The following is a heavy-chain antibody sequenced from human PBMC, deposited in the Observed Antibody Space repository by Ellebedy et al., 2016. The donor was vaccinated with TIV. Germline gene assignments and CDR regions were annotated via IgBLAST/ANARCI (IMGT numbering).Heavy chain of an antibody. CDR1: GFTFSRYA. CDR3: AKVGNDQGDYGLSYFDH. D-gene: IGHD4-17*01. Sequence: PGGSLRLSCAASGFTFSRYAMSRVRQAPGKGLEWVSAISASGGSTYYRDSVKGRLSISRDNSKNRLYLQMNILRAEDTATYYCAKVGNDQGDYGLSYFDHWGQGTLVTVSS. CDR2: ISASGGST. V-gene: IGHV3-23*02. J-gene: IGHJ4*02.